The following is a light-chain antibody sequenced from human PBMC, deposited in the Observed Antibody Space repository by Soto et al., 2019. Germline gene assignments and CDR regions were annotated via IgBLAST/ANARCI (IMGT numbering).Light chain of an antibody. CDR1: QSVSSY. CDR2: DAS. CDR3: QQRSNWWT. V-gene: IGKV3-11*01. J-gene: IGKJ1*01. Sequence: DIVLTQSPATLSLSPGERATISCRASQSVSSYLAWYQQKPGQAPRLLIYDASNRATGIPARFSGSGSGTDFTPTISRLEPEDFAVYYCQQRSNWWTFGQGTKVEIK.